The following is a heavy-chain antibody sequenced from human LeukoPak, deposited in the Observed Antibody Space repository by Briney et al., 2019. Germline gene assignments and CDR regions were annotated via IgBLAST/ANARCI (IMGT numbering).Heavy chain of an antibody. CDR3: AKGPSSSCYSAPNY. CDR2: ISGSGGST. D-gene: IGHD2-15*01. V-gene: IGHV3-23*01. CDR1: GFTFSSYA. J-gene: IGHJ4*02. Sequence: PGGSLRLSCAASGFTFSSYAMSWVRQAPGKGLEWVSAISGSGGSTYYADSVKGRFTISRDNSKNTLYLQMNSLRAEDTAVYYCAKGPSSSCYSAPNYWGQGTLVTVSS.